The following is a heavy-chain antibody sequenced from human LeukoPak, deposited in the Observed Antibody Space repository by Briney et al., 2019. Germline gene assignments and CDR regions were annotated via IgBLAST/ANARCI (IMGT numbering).Heavy chain of an antibody. D-gene: IGHD6-19*01. J-gene: IGHJ4*02. CDR3: AKVRAPSGWFNSDY. CDR1: GFTFSNYV. Sequence: GGSLRLSCAASGFTFSNYVMSWVRQAPGKGLEWVSGISGSGDSTYYADSVKGRFTITRDNSKNTLYLQMNSLRVEDTAAYYCAKVRAPSGWFNSDYWGQGTLVTVSS. V-gene: IGHV3-23*01. CDR2: ISGSGDST.